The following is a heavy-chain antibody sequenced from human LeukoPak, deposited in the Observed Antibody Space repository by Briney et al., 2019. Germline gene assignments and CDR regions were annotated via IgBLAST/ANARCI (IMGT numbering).Heavy chain of an antibody. V-gene: IGHV1-2*02. CDR3: ARDLVVVVPAAIVQDAFDI. D-gene: IGHD2-2*01. J-gene: IGHJ3*02. Sequence: SGGTNYAQKFQGRVTMTRDTSISTAYMELSRLRSDDTAVYYCARDLVVVVPAAIVQDAFDIWGQGTMVTVSS. CDR2: SGGT.